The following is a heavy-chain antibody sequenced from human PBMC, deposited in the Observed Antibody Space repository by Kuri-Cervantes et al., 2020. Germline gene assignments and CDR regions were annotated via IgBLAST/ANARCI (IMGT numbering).Heavy chain of an antibody. D-gene: IGHD6-13*01. CDR3: ARERLAATANYYYYMDV. CDR1: GYSIGSGYY. V-gene: IGHV4-38-2*02. Sequence: ESLKISCAVSGYSIGSGYYWGWIRQPPGKGLEWIGSIYHSGSTYYNPSLKSRVTISVDTSKNQFSLKLSSVTAADTAVYYCARERLAATANYYYYMDVWGKGTTVTVSS. J-gene: IGHJ6*03. CDR2: IYHSGST.